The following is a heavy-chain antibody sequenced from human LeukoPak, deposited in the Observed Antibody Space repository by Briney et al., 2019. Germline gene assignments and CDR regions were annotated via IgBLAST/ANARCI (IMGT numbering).Heavy chain of an antibody. CDR2: IYPGDSDT. J-gene: IGHJ6*03. D-gene: IGHD3-3*01. CDR1: GYSFTSYW. CDR3: ARHAGSIFGAYYYMDV. V-gene: IGHV5-51*01. Sequence: GESLKISCKGSGYSFTSYWIGWVRQMPGKGLEWMGIIYPGDSDTRYSPSFQGQVTISADKSISTAYLQWSSLKASDTAMYYCARHAGSIFGAYYYMDVWGKGTTVTVSS.